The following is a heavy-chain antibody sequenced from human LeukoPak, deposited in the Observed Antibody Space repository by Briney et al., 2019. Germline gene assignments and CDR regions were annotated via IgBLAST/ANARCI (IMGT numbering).Heavy chain of an antibody. V-gene: IGHV4-34*01. J-gene: IGHJ2*01. CDR3: AKEGPYNYDILTGYYKGWYFDL. D-gene: IGHD3-9*01. Sequence: PSETLSLTCAVYGGSFSGYYWSWIRQPPGKGLEWIGEINHSGSTNYNPSLKSRVTISVDTSKNQFSLKLSSVTAADTAVYYCAKEGPYNYDILTGYYKGWYFDLWGRGTLVTVSS. CDR2: INHSGST. CDR1: GGSFSGYY.